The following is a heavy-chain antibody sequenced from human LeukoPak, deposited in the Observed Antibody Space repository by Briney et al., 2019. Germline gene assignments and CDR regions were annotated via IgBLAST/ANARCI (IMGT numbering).Heavy chain of an antibody. CDR1: GGSFSGYY. CDR2: INHSGST. V-gene: IGHV4-34*01. CDR3: ARDTGSYYFDY. Sequence: SETLSLTCAVYGGSFSGYYWSWIRQPPGKGLEWIGKINHSGSTNYNPSLKSRVTISVDTSKNQFSLKLSSVTAADTAVYYCARDTGSYYFDYWGQGTLVTVSS. J-gene: IGHJ4*02. D-gene: IGHD5-12*01.